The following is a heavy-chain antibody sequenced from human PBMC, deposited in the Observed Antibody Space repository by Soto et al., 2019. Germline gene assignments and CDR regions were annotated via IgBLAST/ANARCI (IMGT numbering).Heavy chain of an antibody. Sequence: PSETLSLTCAVYGGSFSGYYWSWIRQPPGKGLEWIGEINHSGSTNYNPSLKSRVTISVDTSKNQFSLKLSSVTAADTAVYYCARGIAAAGGEIDYWGQGTLVTVSS. J-gene: IGHJ4*02. CDR2: INHSGST. V-gene: IGHV4-34*01. D-gene: IGHD6-13*01. CDR1: GGSFSGYY. CDR3: ARGIAAAGGEIDY.